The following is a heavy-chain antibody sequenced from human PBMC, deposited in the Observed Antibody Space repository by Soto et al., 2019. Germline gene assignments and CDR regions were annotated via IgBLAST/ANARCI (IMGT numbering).Heavy chain of an antibody. D-gene: IGHD2-2*01. Sequence: GGSLRLSCGASGIILKDHAMHWVRQPPGKGLEWVAAIGWDGGRTGYADSVKGRFTISRDNAKNSLYLQMNSLRAEDTAVYYCARVPYCSSSSCYSYFDSWGQGTLVTVSS. J-gene: IGHJ4*02. CDR2: IGWDGGRT. V-gene: IGHV3-9*01. CDR3: ARVPYCSSSSCYSYFDS. CDR1: GIILKDHA.